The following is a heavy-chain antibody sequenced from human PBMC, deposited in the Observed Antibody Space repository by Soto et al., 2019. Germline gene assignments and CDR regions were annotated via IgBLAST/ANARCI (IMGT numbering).Heavy chain of an antibody. D-gene: IGHD3-3*01. V-gene: IGHV1-24*01. CDR3: ATELDYDFWSGYYGY. CDR1: GYSLTELS. J-gene: IGHJ4*02. CDR2: FDPEDGET. Sequence: NVSCKVSGYSLTELSRHWVRQAPGKGLEWMGGFDPEDGETIYAQKFQGRVTMTEDTSTDTAYMELSSLRSEDTAVYYCATELDYDFWSGYYGYWGQGTLVTVSS.